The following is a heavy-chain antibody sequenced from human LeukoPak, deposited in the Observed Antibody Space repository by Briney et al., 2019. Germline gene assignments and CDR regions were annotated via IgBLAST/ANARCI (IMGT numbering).Heavy chain of an antibody. Sequence: GGSLRLSCAASGFTFNSYWMHWVRQAPGKGLEWVANIKQDGSEKYYVDSVKGRFTISRDNAKNSLYLQMNSLRAEDTAVYYCARGGYDFWSGYYVGPWGQGTLVTVSS. V-gene: IGHV3-7*01. CDR2: IKQDGSEK. CDR1: GFTFNSYW. D-gene: IGHD3-3*01. J-gene: IGHJ5*02. CDR3: ARGGYDFWSGYYVGP.